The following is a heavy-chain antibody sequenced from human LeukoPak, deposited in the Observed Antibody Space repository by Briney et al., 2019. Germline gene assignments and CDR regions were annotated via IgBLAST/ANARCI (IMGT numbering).Heavy chain of an antibody. Sequence: GSLRLLCAASGFTFSSYWMQGVRQAPGKGVVWVSRNNSDGSSTSYADSVKGRFTISRDNAKNTLYLQMKSLRAEDTAVYCCARGRIGKYTWFDSWGQGTLVTVSS. CDR2: NNSDGSST. J-gene: IGHJ5*01. D-gene: IGHD2-15*01. CDR1: GFTFSSYW. V-gene: IGHV3-74*01. CDR3: ARGRIGKYTWFDS.